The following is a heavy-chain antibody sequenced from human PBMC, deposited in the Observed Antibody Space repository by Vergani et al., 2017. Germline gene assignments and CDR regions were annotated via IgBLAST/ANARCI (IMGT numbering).Heavy chain of an antibody. D-gene: IGHD4-11*01. CDR3: ARVNTETNGHLYYYYYMDV. CDR1: GRSFTSYH. Sequence: QVQLQQWGGGLLKPSETLSLTCVVNGRSFTSYHWTWIRQSPGEGLEWVGDIDHTGRPDYNPSLKSRLTMSVDKSRNQFSLTLNSVTATDTGIYFCARVNTETNGHLYYYYYMDVWGQGTAVTVS. CDR2: IDHTGRP. J-gene: IGHJ6*03. V-gene: IGHV4-34*01.